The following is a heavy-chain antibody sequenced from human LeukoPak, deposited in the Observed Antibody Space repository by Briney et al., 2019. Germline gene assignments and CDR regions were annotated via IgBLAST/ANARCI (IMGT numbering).Heavy chain of an antibody. CDR1: GGSFSGYY. J-gene: IGHJ4*02. D-gene: IGHD2-15*01. CDR3: ARYCSGGSCYDRTFDY. CDR2: INHSGST. Sequence: PSETLSLTCAVYGGSFSGYYWSWIRQPPGKGLEWIGEINHSGSTNYNPSLKSRVTISVDTSKNQFSLKLSSVTAADTAVYYCARYCSGGSCYDRTFDYWGQGTLVTVSS. V-gene: IGHV4-34*01.